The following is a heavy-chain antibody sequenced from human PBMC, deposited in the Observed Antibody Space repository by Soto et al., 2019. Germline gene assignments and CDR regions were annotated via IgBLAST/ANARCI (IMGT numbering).Heavy chain of an antibody. D-gene: IGHD6-13*01. V-gene: IGHV4-39*01. CDR2: IYYRGNA. CDR3: AKREGRAPTWYSFAS. CDR1: DDSINSAKYY. J-gene: IGHJ5*01. Sequence: SETLSLTCSVSDDSINSAKYYWGWIRQPPGKGLEWIGSIYYRGNAYYNPSLQTRVTISLDKSKSPFSLKLNSVTAADSAVSFLAKREGRAPTWYSFASWGPEPWSPSP.